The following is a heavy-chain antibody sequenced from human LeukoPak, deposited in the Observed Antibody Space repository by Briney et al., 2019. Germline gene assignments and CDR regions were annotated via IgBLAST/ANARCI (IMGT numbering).Heavy chain of an antibody. CDR1: GGPIISGGHY. Sequence: PSQTLSLTCTVSGGPIISGGHYWSWIRQHPGKGLEWIGYISYSGTTYYNPSLKSRVTLSLDTSKNHFSLKLSSVTAADTAVYYCARYPYSSSSANDAFDIWGQGTMVIVSS. J-gene: IGHJ3*02. V-gene: IGHV4-31*03. CDR3: ARYPYSSSSANDAFDI. D-gene: IGHD6-6*01. CDR2: ISYSGTT.